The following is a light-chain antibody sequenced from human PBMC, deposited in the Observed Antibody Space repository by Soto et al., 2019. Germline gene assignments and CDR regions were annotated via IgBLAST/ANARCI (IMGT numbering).Light chain of an antibody. V-gene: IGKV1-39*01. Sequence: DIPMTQSPSSLSASVGDRVTITCRASQSISTYLNWYQQKVGKAPKLLIYAASSLQRGVPSRFSASGSGTGFALTISSLQPEDFATYYCQRSYSTPRTFGQGTKLEIK. CDR1: QSISTY. CDR3: QRSYSTPRT. CDR2: AAS. J-gene: IGKJ2*02.